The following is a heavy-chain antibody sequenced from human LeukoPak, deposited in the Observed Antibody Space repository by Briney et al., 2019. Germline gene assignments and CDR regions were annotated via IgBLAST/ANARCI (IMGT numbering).Heavy chain of an antibody. Sequence: GGSLRLSRAASGFIFGSHGIHWVRQAPGKGLEWVAIIAPDGSEKDYADSVKGRFTMSRDNAKNTLYLQMDSLRAEDTAVYYCVRDMSTADLDHWGLGTLVTVFS. CDR2: IAPDGSEK. CDR3: VRDMSTADLDH. CDR1: GFIFGSHG. V-gene: IGHV3-30*04. D-gene: IGHD5/OR15-5a*01. J-gene: IGHJ4*02.